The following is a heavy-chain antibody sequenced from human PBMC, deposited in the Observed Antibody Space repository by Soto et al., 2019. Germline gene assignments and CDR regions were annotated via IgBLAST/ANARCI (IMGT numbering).Heavy chain of an antibody. CDR3: TRDQGGSYDSWFDP. CDR2: ISSGGSYI. V-gene: IGHV3-21*01. CDR1: FTFSMYS. D-gene: IGHD1-26*01. J-gene: IGHJ5*02. Sequence: EVQVVESGGGLVQPGGSLRLSCSFTFSMYSMNWVRQAPGKGLEWVASISSGGSYIKYADSVKGRFTISRDNAKNSVSLQINSLTVDDTAVYFCTRDQGGSYDSWFDPWGQGTLVTVSS.